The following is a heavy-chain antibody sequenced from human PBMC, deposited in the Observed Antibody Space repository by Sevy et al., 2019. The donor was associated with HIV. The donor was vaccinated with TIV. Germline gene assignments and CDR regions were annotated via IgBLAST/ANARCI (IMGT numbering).Heavy chain of an antibody. CDR3: APWDV. V-gene: IGHV3-7*01. CDR1: GFTFSSYR. J-gene: IGHJ6*02. CDR2: IKGDGSDK. Sequence: GGSLRLSCAASGFTFSSYRMNWFRQAPGKGLEWVANIKGDGSDKYYVDSVKGRFTISRDKAQNSLYLEMNSLRAEDKAVYYWAPWDVWGQRTTVTVSS.